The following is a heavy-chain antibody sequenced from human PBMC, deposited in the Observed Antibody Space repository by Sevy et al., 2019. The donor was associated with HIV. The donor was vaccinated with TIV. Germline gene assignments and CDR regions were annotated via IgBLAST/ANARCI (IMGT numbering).Heavy chain of an antibody. CDR3: ATTKDYYDSSGSPFDY. Sequence: ASVKVSCMVSGYTLSELSMHWVRQAPGKGLEWMGSFDPEDDETIYEQTFQGRVTMTAETSTDKAYMELNNLRSEDTAVYYCATTKDYYDSSGSPFDYWGQGTLVTVSS. V-gene: IGHV1-24*01. D-gene: IGHD3-22*01. CDR2: FDPEDDET. CDR1: GYTLSELS. J-gene: IGHJ4*02.